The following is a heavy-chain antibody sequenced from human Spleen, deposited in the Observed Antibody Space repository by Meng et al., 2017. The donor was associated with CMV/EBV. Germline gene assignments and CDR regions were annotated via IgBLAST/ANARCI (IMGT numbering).Heavy chain of an antibody. CDR1: GLTFSSSS. CDR3: ARVAAAGRGMDV. V-gene: IGHV3-21*01. D-gene: IGHD6-13*01. J-gene: IGHJ6*02. CDR2: ISPTSSYI. Sequence: GESLKISCAASGLTFSSSSMNWVRQAPGRGLEWVSSISPTSSYIYYAESVKGRFTISRDNAKNSLFLQMNGLRADDTAVYYCARVAAAGRGMDVWGPGTTVTVSS.